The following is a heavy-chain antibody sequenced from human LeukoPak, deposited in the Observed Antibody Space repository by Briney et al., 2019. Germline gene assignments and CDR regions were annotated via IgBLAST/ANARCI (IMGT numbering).Heavy chain of an antibody. J-gene: IGHJ4*02. CDR1: GGSFSGYY. Sequence: SETLSLTCAVYGGSFSGYYWSWIRQPPGKGLEWIGEINHSGSTNYNPSLKSRVTISVDTSKNQFSLKLSSVTAADTAVYYCARCPSPIAAAGTGLDYWGQGTLVTVSS. D-gene: IGHD6-13*01. V-gene: IGHV4-34*01. CDR2: INHSGST. CDR3: ARCPSPIAAAGTGLDY.